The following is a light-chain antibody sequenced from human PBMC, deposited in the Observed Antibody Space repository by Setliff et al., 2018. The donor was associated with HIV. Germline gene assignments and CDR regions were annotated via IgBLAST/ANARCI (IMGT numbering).Light chain of an antibody. CDR1: QSIGDW. CDR3: QQYNNYAWA. CDR2: KAS. Sequence: DIQMTQSPSTLSASVGDRVPITCRASQSIGDWLAWYQQKPGKAPKLLIYKASNLERGVPSRFTGSGSGTEFTLTISSLQPDDFATYYCQQYNNYAWAFGQGTKVDIK. J-gene: IGKJ1*01. V-gene: IGKV1-5*03.